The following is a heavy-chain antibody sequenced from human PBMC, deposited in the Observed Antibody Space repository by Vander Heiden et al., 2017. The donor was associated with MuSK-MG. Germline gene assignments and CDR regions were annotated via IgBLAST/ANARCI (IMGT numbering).Heavy chain of an antibody. CDR3: AKRTTVTRGDFDY. V-gene: IGHV3-23*01. Sequence: VKGRFTISRDNSKNTLYLQMNSLRAEDTAVYYCAKRTTVTRGDFDYWGQGTLVTVSS. J-gene: IGHJ4*02. D-gene: IGHD4-17*01.